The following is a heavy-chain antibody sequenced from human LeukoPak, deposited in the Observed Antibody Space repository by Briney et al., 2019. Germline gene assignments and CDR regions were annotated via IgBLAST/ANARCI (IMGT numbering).Heavy chain of an antibody. D-gene: IGHD2-2*02. CDR3: ARPNRYCSSTSCYRRWADAFDI. CDR2: INAGNGNT. J-gene: IGHJ3*02. CDR1: GYTFTSYA. V-gene: IGHV1-3*01. Sequence: ASVKVSCKASGYTFTSYAMHWVRQAPGQRLEWMGWINAGNGNTKYSQKFQGRVTITRDTSASTAYMELSSLRSEDTAVYYCARPNRYCSSTSCYRRWADAFDIWGQGTMVTVSS.